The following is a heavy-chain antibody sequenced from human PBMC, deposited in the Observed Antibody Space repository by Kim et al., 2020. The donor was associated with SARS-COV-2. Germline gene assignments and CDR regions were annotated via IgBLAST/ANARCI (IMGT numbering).Heavy chain of an antibody. CDR2: ISYDGSNK. CDR1: GFTFSSYG. D-gene: IGHD4-17*01. J-gene: IGHJ3*02. V-gene: IGHV3-33*05. CDR3: AREGPVPSAFDI. Sequence: GGSLRLSCAASGFTFSSYGMHWVRQAPGKGLEWVAVISYDGSNKYYADSVKGRFTISRDNSKNTLYLQMNSLRAEDTAEYYCAREGPVPSAFDIWGQGT.